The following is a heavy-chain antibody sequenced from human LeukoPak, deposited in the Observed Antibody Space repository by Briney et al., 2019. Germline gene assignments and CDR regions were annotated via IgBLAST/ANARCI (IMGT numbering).Heavy chain of an antibody. CDR2: IIPIFGTA. D-gene: IGHD2-2*03. V-gene: IGHV1-69*05. CDR1: GGTFSSYA. CDR3: ARSRRMGIVVVPAIYMDV. Sequence: ASVKVSCKASGGTFSSYAISWVRQAPGQGLEWMGGIIPIFGTANYAQKFQGRVTITTDESTSTAYMELSSPRSEDTAVYYCARSRRMGIVVVPAIYMDVWGKGTTVTVSS. J-gene: IGHJ6*03.